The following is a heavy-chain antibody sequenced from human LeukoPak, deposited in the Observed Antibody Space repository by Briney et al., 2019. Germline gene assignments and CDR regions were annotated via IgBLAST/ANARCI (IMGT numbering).Heavy chain of an antibody. CDR2: IKKDGSEK. J-gene: IGHJ4*02. CDR1: GFTVSSNY. CDR3: VSYDSSGSYFDH. Sequence: GGSLRLSCAASGFTVSSNYMSWVRQAPGKGLEWVANIKKDGSEKYYMDSVKGRFTISRDNAKNSLYVQMNSLRVGDTAVYYCVSYDSSGSYFDHWGQGTLVTVSS. V-gene: IGHV3-7*01. D-gene: IGHD3-22*01.